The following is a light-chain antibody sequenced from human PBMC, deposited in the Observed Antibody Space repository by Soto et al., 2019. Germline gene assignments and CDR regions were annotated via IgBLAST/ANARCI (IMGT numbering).Light chain of an antibody. CDR1: QSPIHSGGDTF. CDR2: KVS. Sequence: DIVLTQTPLSSPVTLGQPASISCRSSQSPIHSGGDTFLSWLQQRPGQPPRLLIYKVSTRFSGVPDRFSGSGAGTDFTLKISRVEAEDGGVYYCMQAAQFPYTFGQGTKLEIK. V-gene: IGKV2-24*01. J-gene: IGKJ2*01. CDR3: MQAAQFPYT.